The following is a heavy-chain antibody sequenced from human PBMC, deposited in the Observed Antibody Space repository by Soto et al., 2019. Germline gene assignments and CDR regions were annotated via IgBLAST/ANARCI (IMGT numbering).Heavy chain of an antibody. CDR1: GGSISSGGYY. CDR3: ATYGSGSYYPFDY. Sequence: QVQLQESGPGLVKPSQTLSLTCTVSGGSISSGGYYWSWIRQHPGKGLEWIGYIYYSGSTYYNPSLKSRVTIAVDTSKNQCSLKLSSVTAADTAVYYCATYGSGSYYPFDYWGQGTLVIVSS. CDR2: IYYSGST. V-gene: IGHV4-31*03. J-gene: IGHJ4*02. D-gene: IGHD3-10*01.